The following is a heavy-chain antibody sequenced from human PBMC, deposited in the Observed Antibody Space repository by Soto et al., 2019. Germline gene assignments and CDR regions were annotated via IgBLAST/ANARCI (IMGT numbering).Heavy chain of an antibody. CDR2: IQSGGST. D-gene: IGHD2-15*01. CDR1: GFTVSSKY. Sequence: EVQLVESGGDLVQPGGSLRFSCAASGFTVSSKYMSWVRQAPGKGLEWVSLIQSGGSTYYAGSVKGRFTISRDYSENTLFLQMNSLRVEDTAVYYGTRDDVHCNGGRCYGVPMAVWGNGTTVNVSA. CDR3: TRDDVHCNGGRCYGVPMAV. V-gene: IGHV3-66*01. J-gene: IGHJ6*04.